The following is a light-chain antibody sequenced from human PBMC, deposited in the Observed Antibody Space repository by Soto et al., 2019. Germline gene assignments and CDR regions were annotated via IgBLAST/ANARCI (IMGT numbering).Light chain of an antibody. CDR3: GADHGSGSNFVYV. Sequence: QPVLTQPPSASASLGASVTLTCTLSSGYSNYKVDWYQQRPGKGPRFVMRVGTGGIVGSKGDGNPDRFSVLGSGLNRYLTIKNIQEEDESDYHCGADHGSGSNFVYVFGTGTKLTVL. J-gene: IGLJ1*01. CDR2: VGTGGIVG. V-gene: IGLV9-49*01. CDR1: SGYSNYK.